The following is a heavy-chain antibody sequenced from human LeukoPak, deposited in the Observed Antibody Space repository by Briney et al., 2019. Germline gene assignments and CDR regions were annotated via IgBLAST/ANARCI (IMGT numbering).Heavy chain of an antibody. Sequence: SVKVSCKASGGTFSSYAISWVRQAPGQGLEWMGGIIPIFGTANYAQKFQGRVTITTDESTSTAYMELSSLRSEDTAVYYCARGPFYYGSGSYFRGEYYYYMDVWGKGTTVTVSS. CDR3: ARGPFYYGSGSYFRGEYYYYMDV. D-gene: IGHD3-10*01. J-gene: IGHJ6*03. V-gene: IGHV1-69*05. CDR2: IIPIFGTA. CDR1: GGTFSSYA.